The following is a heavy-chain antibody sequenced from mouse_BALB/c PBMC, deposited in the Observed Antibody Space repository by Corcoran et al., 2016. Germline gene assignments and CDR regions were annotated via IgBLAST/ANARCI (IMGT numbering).Heavy chain of an antibody. J-gene: IGHJ2*01. CDR1: GYSITSGYY. D-gene: IGHD2-4*01. CDR3: AMLVYDYDVLDY. CDR2: ISYDGSN. V-gene: IGHV3-6*02. Sequence: DVQLQESGPGLVKPSQSLSLTCSVTGYSITSGYYWNWIRQFPGNKLEWMGYISYDGSNNYNPSLNNRISITRDTSKNQFFLKLNSVTTEDTATYYCAMLVYDYDVLDYWCQGTTLAVSS.